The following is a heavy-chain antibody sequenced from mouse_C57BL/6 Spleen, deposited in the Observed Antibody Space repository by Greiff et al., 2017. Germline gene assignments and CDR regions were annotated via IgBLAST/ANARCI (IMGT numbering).Heavy chain of an antibody. CDR2: IDPSDSYT. J-gene: IGHJ2*01. Sequence: QVQLKQPGAELVKPGASVKLSCKASGYTFTSYWMQWVKQRPGQGLEWIGEIDPSDSYTNYNQKFKGKATLTVDTSSSTAYMQLSSLTSEDSAVYYCARRGYYGFDYWGQGTTLTVSS. D-gene: IGHD1-1*01. V-gene: IGHV1-50*01. CDR3: ARRGYYGFDY. CDR1: GYTFTSYW.